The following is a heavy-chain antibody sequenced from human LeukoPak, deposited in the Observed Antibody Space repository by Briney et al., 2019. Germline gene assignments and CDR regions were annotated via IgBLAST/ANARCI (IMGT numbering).Heavy chain of an antibody. Sequence: GGSLRLSCAASGFTFSSYWMNWVRQAPGKGLEWVSVIYSGGSTYYADSVKGRFTISRDNSKNTLYLQMNSLRAEDTAVYYCARICSSTSCASYYYYYMDVWGKGTTVTVSS. CDR3: ARICSSTSCASYYYYYMDV. V-gene: IGHV3-53*01. D-gene: IGHD2-2*01. CDR1: GFTFSSYW. J-gene: IGHJ6*03. CDR2: IYSGGST.